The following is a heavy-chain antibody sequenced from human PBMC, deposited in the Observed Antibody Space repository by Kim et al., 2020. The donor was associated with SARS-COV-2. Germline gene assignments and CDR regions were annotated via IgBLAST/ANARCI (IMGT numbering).Heavy chain of an antibody. D-gene: IGHD1-26*01. V-gene: IGHV4-39*07. CDR2: IYYSGST. CDR1: GGSISSSSYY. J-gene: IGHJ5*02. Sequence: SETLSLTCTVSGGSISSSSYYWGWIRQPPGKGLEWIGSIYYSGSTYYNPSLKSRVTISVDTSKNQFSLKLSSVTAADTAVYYCARGNGTASGFDPWGQGTLVTVSS. CDR3: ARGNGTASGFDP.